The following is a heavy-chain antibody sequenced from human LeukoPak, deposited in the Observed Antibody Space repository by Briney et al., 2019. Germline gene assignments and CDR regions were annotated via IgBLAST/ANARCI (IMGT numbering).Heavy chain of an antibody. CDR2: IYSGGNT. J-gene: IGHJ1*01. CDR3: ARDAYRYENDGFFYN. D-gene: IGHD3-9*01. V-gene: IGHV3-53*01. Sequence: GGSLRLSCAASGFTVSSDYMAWVRQAPGKGLDWVSIIYSGGNTYYADSVKGRFTISRDNSKNILYLQMNNLRAEDTAVYYCARDAYRYENDGFFYNWGQGTLVTVSS. CDR1: GFTVSSDY.